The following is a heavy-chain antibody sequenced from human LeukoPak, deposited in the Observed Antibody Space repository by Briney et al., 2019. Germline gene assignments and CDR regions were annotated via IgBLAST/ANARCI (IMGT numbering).Heavy chain of an antibody. J-gene: IGHJ6*03. D-gene: IGHD3-10*01. Sequence: PSETLSLTCTVSGGSISSYYWSWIRQPPGKGLEWIGYIYYSGSTNYNPSLKSRVTISVDTSKNQFSLKLSSVTAADTAVYYCARGLRGSSLLNYYYYYMDVWGKGTTVTVSS. V-gene: IGHV4-59*01. CDR3: ARGLRGSSLLNYYYYYMDV. CDR1: GGSISSYY. CDR2: IYYSGST.